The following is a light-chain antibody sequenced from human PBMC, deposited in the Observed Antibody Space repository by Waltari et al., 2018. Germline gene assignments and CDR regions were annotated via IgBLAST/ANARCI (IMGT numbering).Light chain of an antibody. CDR1: SLRSHY. V-gene: IGLV3-19*01. CDR2: GKN. CDR3: NSRDSSGNPLVA. Sequence: SSELTQDPAVSVALGQTVRITCQGDSLRSHYASWNQQKAGQAPVLVIYGKNNRPSGIPDRFSGSSSGNTASLTITRAQAEDEADYYCNSRDSSGNPLVAFGGGTKLTVL. J-gene: IGLJ2*01.